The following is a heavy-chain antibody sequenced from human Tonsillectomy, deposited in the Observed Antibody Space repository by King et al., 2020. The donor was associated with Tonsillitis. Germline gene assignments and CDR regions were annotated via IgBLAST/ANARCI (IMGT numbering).Heavy chain of an antibody. CDR1: GGSVSSVRYY. Sequence: VQLQESGPGLVKPSETLSLTCTVSGGSVSSVRYYWSWIRQPPGKGLEWIGYIYYSGSTNYNPSLTSRVTISVDTSKNQFSLKLSSVTAADTAVYYCARDYYDSSGYRHLYYYYYGMDVWGQGTTVTVSS. J-gene: IGHJ6*02. V-gene: IGHV4-61*01. CDR3: ARDYYDSSGYRHLYYYYYGMDV. D-gene: IGHD3-22*01. CDR2: IYYSGST.